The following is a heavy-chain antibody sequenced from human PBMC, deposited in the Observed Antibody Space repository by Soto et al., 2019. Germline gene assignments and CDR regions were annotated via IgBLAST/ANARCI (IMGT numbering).Heavy chain of an antibody. Sequence: PGESLKISCKGSGYSFTSYWIGWVRQMPGKGLEWMGIIYPGDSDTRYSPSFQGQVTISADKSISTAYLKLSSVTAADTAVYYCARRPRITIFGVVIILSDTGGWFDPWGQGTLVTVSS. CDR3: ARRPRITIFGVVIILSDTGGWFDP. D-gene: IGHD3-3*01. CDR1: GYSFTSYW. V-gene: IGHV5-51*01. CDR2: IYPGDSDT. J-gene: IGHJ5*02.